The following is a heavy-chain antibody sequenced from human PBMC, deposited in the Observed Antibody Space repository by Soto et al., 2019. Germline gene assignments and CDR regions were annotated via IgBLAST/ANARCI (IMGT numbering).Heavy chain of an antibody. V-gene: IGHV4-59*01. D-gene: IGHD3-9*01. CDR3: ARALSEYDILTGPEYYFDY. J-gene: IGHJ4*02. Sequence: SETLSLTCTVSGGSISSYYWSWIRQPPGKGLEWIGYIYYSGSTNYNPSLKSRVTISVDTSKNQFSPKLSSVTAADTAVYYCARALSEYDILTGPEYYFDYWGQGTLVTVSS. CDR1: GGSISSYY. CDR2: IYYSGST.